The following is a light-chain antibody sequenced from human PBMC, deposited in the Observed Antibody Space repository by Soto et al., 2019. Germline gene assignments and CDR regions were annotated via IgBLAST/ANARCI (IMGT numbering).Light chain of an antibody. CDR3: QHYAFYWT. CDR1: RSIGRA. CDR2: EAA. J-gene: IGKJ1*01. V-gene: IGKV1-5*03. Sequence: DIQVTQSPSTLSASVGDTVTITCRASRSIGRALAWHQQRPGKAPKTVIQEAATLETVVPSRFSGSGSGTEFILTISRLQDDDVTNYYCQHYAFYWTFGQGTKVE.